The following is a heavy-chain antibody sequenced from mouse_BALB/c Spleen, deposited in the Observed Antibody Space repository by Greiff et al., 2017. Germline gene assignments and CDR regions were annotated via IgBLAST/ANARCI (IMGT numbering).Heavy chain of an antibody. CDR2: INPSNGRT. V-gene: IGHV1S81*02. CDR3: ARRVRQAMDY. D-gene: IGHD2-14*01. Sequence: QVQLQQPGAELVKPGASVKLSCKASGYTFTSYWMHWVKQRPGQGLEWIGEINPSNGRTNYNEKFKSKATLTVDKSSSTAYMQLSSLTSEDSAVYYCARRVRQAMDYWGQGTSVTVSS. J-gene: IGHJ4*01. CDR1: GYTFTSYW.